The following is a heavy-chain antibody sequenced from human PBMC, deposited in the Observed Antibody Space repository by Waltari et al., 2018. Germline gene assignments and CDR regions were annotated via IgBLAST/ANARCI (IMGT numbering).Heavy chain of an antibody. V-gene: IGHV3-48*03. Sequence: EVQVVESGGGLVQPGGSLRLSCVASGFTFSNYEMNWVCQAPGKGMEWVSYIRNSGSTTYYADSVKGRFTISRDNAKNSMYLKMDSLRAEDTAVYYCARPSTEYYYYYYYMDVWGKGTTVTVS. CDR3: ARPSTEYYYYYYYMDV. CDR2: IRNSGSTT. J-gene: IGHJ6*03. CDR1: GFTFSNYE.